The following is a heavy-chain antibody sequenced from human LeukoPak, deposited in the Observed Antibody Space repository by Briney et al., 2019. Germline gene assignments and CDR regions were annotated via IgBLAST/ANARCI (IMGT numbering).Heavy chain of an antibody. CDR3: ATGDVLRYFDLPRSFDV. Sequence: ASVKVSCKASGHTSDTYGISWVRQAPGEGLEWMGGISGYNGDTNYAQKLQGRVTMTIDTSTSTAYMELRSLRSDDTAVYYCATGDVLRYFDLPRSFDVWGQGTMVTVSS. V-gene: IGHV1-18*01. CDR1: GHTSDTYG. D-gene: IGHD3-9*01. J-gene: IGHJ3*01. CDR2: ISGYNGDT.